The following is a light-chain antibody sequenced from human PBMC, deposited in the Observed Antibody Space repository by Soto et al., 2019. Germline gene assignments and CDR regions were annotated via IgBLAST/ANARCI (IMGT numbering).Light chain of an antibody. V-gene: IGKV3D-20*02. CDR3: QQRTNWQST. J-gene: IGKJ4*01. CDR2: DAS. CDR1: QSVSSSY. Sequence: EIVMTQSPATLSVSPGERATLSCRASQSVSSSYLAWYQQKPGQAPRLLIYDASNRATGIPARFSGSGSGTDFTLTISSLEPEDFAVYYCQQRTNWQSTCGGGTKGDIK.